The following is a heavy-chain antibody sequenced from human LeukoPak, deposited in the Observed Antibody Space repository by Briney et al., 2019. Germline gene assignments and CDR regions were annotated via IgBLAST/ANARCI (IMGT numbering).Heavy chain of an antibody. CDR3: ARDNVGATTLDY. J-gene: IGHJ4*02. Sequence: PGGSLRLSCAASGFTCSTYALSWVRQAPGKGLEWVSGISASGGDTFYAASVKGRFTISRDNSKDTLSLQMNSLRAEDTAVYYCARDNVGATTLDYWGQGTLVTVSS. CDR1: GFTCSTYA. CDR2: ISASGGDT. D-gene: IGHD1-26*01. V-gene: IGHV3-23*01.